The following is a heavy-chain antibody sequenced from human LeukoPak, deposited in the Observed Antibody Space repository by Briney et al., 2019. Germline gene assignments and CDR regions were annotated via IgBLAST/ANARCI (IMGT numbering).Heavy chain of an antibody. Sequence: SETLSLTCTVSGGSISSSNLYWGWIRQPLGKGLEWIGGISYSGSTYYNPSLKSRITISVDTSKNQFSLRLSSVTAADTAVYYCARENGYDRDRELTLWGQGTLVTVSS. D-gene: IGHD5-12*01. CDR2: ISYSGST. CDR3: ARENGYDRDRELTL. J-gene: IGHJ4*02. V-gene: IGHV4-39*07. CDR1: GGSISSSNLY.